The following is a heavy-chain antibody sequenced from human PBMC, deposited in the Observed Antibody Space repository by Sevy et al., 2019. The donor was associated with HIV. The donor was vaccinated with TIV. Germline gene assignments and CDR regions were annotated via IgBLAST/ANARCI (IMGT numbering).Heavy chain of an antibody. D-gene: IGHD2-8*01. CDR2: IHAEGSS. CDR3: ARDRRFCGNEGCLYYYYGMDV. Sequence: GGSLRLSCAASGFNVNDNYMTWVRQAPGKGLEWVSIIHAEGSSYYADSVKGRFTMSRDDSKNIMMLQMNSLRADDTAVYYCARDRRFCGNEGCLYYYYGMDVWGQGTAVTVSS. J-gene: IGHJ6*02. V-gene: IGHV3-53*01. CDR1: GFNVNDNY.